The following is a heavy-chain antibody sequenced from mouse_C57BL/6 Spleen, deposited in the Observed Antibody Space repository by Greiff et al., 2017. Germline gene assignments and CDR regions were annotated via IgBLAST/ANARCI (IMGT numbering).Heavy chain of an antibody. CDR1: GYSITSGYY. D-gene: IGHD4-1*01. V-gene: IGHV3-6*01. Sequence: EVKLMESGPGLVKPSQSLSLTCSVTGYSITSGYYWNWIRQFPGNKLEWMGYISYDGSNNYNPSLKNRISITRDTSKNQFFLKLNSGTTEDTATYYCAREGWDNYFDYWGQGTTLTVSS. J-gene: IGHJ2*01. CDR2: ISYDGSN. CDR3: AREGWDNYFDY.